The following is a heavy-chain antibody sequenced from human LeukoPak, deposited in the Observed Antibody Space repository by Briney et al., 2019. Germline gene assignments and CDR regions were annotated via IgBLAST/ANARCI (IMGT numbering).Heavy chain of an antibody. CDR2: INAGADST. J-gene: IGHJ4*02. CDR1: GFTFTNFA. V-gene: IGHV3-23*01. Sequence: PGGSLRLSCAASGFTFTNFAMSWVRQAPGKGLEWVSAINAGADSTHYADSVQGRFTISRDNSKNTLYLQMNSLRAEDTAVYYCAKQMPYYDILAGYFDYWGQGTLVTVSS. D-gene: IGHD3-9*01. CDR3: AKQMPYYDILAGYFDY.